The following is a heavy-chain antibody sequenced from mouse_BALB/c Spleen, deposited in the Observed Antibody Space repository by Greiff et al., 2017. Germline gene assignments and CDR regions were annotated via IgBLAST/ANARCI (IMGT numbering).Heavy chain of an antibody. Sequence: EVKVVESGGGLVQPGGSLRLSCAPSGFTFTDYYMSWVRQPPGKALEWLGFIRNKANGYTTEYSASVKGRFTISRDNSQSILYLQMNTLRAEDSATYYCARDREDYYGSSPYYYAMDYWGQGTSVTVSS. J-gene: IGHJ4*01. CDR2: IRNKANGYTT. D-gene: IGHD1-1*01. CDR1: GFTFTDYY. V-gene: IGHV7-3*02. CDR3: ARDREDYYGSSPYYYAMDY.